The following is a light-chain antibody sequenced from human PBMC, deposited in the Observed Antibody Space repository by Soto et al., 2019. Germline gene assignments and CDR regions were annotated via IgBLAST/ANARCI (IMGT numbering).Light chain of an antibody. Sequence: QSVLPQPPSVSGAPGQRVTISCTWSSSNTGAGYDVPWYQQLPGTVPKLLISATNTRPSGVADRFAGTTTGTSAYLAITGLHDEEEANYYCPSCAWVLRIWVVGGGTKLTVL. V-gene: IGLV1-40*01. J-gene: IGLJ3*02. CDR2: ATN. CDR1: SSNTGAGYD. CDR3: PSCAWVLRIWV.